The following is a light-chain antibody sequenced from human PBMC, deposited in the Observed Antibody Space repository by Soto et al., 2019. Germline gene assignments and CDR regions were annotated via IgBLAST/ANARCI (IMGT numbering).Light chain of an antibody. CDR1: QSISSY. Sequence: DIQMNQSPSSLSASVGDRVTITCRASQSISSYLNWYQHKPWKAPKLLIYAASSLQTGVPSRFSGSRFGTDFALTISRLQREDVATYYCQQTDTFPRTFGQGTKVEMK. CDR2: AAS. J-gene: IGKJ1*01. CDR3: QQTDTFPRT. V-gene: IGKV1-39*01.